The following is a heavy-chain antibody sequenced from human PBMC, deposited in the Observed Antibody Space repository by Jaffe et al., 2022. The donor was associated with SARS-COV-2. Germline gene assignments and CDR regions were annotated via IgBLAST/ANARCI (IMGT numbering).Heavy chain of an antibody. Sequence: QVQLVQSGAEVKKPGASVKVSCKTSGYTFISHYIHWVRQAPGQGVEWLGHINPSGGSTTYAQRLQGRVTMTRDTSTSTVYMELSSLRSDDTAVYYCARGGNTGGLRAGYFDYWGQGTLVTVSS. J-gene: IGHJ4*02. V-gene: IGHV1-46*04. CDR1: GYTFISHY. CDR2: INPSGGST. D-gene: IGHD3-16*01. CDR3: ARGGNTGGLRAGYFDY.